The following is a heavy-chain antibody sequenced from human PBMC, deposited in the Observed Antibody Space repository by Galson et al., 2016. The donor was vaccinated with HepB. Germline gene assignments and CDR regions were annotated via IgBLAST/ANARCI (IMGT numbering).Heavy chain of an antibody. V-gene: IGHV1-69*01. CDR1: GGTFSSYA. J-gene: IGHJ6*02. CDR3: ARVRDGYNKYYHYGLDV. D-gene: IGHD5-24*01. CDR2: IIPLYGTT. Sequence: SCKASGGTFSSYAMSWARQAPGQGLEWMGGIIPLYGTTNYAQKFQGRVTITADESTSTAYMELSSLRSEDTAVYYCARVRDGYNKYYHYGLDVWGQGTTVTVSS.